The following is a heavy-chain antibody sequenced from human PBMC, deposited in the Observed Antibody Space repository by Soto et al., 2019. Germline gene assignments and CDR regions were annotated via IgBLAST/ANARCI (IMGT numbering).Heavy chain of an antibody. CDR1: GGSISGYY. Sequence: SATLSLTCTISGGSISGYYWSWIRQPPGKGLEWIGYVYYTGSTKYNPSLESRVAMSADTSKNQFSLKVTSVTAADTAVYYCASDPPESGYYYYVMAGWGQGTKGTV. CDR2: VYYTGST. J-gene: IGHJ6*02. V-gene: IGHV4-59*12. CDR3: ASDPPESGYYYYVMAG.